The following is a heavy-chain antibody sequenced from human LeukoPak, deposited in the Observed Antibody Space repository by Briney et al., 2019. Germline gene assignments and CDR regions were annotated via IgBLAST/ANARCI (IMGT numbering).Heavy chain of an antibody. V-gene: IGHV1-18*01. D-gene: IGHD6-6*01. CDR2: LSPYSGKT. CDR3: TRLGGYSPSSTGGNAFDI. J-gene: IGHJ3*02. Sequence: GASVKVSCKTSGYTFTSYGLSWVRQTPGQGLEWVGWLSPYSGKTNYAQKVQGRVTTTTDTSTSTAYMETRSLRSDDTAKYFSTRLGGYSPSSTGGNAFDIWGQGTMVTVSS. CDR1: GYTFTSYG.